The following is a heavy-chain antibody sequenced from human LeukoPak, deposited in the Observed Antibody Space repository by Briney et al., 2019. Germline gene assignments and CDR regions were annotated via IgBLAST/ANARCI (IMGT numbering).Heavy chain of an antibody. D-gene: IGHD3-9*01. Sequence: GGSLRLSCAASGFTFSSYAMSWVRQAPGKGLEWVANIKQDGGEKYYVDSVKGRFTISRDNAKNSLYLQMNSLRAEDTAVYYCARDRRGRYDILTGYSGFDYWGQGTLVTASS. V-gene: IGHV3-7*01. J-gene: IGHJ4*02. CDR1: GFTFSSYA. CDR3: ARDRRGRYDILTGYSGFDY. CDR2: IKQDGGEK.